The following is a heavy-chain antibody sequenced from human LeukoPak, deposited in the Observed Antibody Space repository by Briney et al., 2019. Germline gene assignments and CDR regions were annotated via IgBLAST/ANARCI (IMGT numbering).Heavy chain of an antibody. CDR1: GGSISSNNYY. Sequence: SETLSLTCTVSGGSISSNNYYWGWIRQPPGKGLEWIGSISYSGSTYYNPSLKSRVTISVDTSKNQFSLKLSSVTAADTAMYYCARDQLHVQGPYYYYMDVWGKGTTVTVSS. J-gene: IGHJ6*03. V-gene: IGHV4-39*07. D-gene: IGHD1-1*01. CDR3: ARDQLHVQGPYYYYMDV. CDR2: ISYSGST.